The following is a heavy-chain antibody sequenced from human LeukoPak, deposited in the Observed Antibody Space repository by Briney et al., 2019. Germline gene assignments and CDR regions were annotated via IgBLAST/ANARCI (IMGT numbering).Heavy chain of an antibody. Sequence: SETLSLTCTVSGGSMNSYYWSWIRQPPGKGLEWIGHIFHSGNTNDNPSLKSRVTISVDPSKNQFSLRLLSVTAADTAVYYCARTYYDSWGYYEVTYWGQGTLVTVSS. V-gene: IGHV4-59*01. D-gene: IGHD3-22*01. CDR3: ARTYYDSWGYYEVTY. CDR2: IFHSGNT. CDR1: GGSMNSYY. J-gene: IGHJ4*02.